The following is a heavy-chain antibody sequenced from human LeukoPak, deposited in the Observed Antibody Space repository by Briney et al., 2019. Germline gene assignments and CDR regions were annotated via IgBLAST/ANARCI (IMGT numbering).Heavy chain of an antibody. CDR3: ARGGLVGATTGYYYYYGMDV. Sequence: GGSLRLSCAASGFTFSSYAMHWVRQAPGKGLEYVSAISSNGGSTYYANSVKGRFTISRDNSKNTLYLQMGSLRAEDMAVYYCARGGLVGATTGYYYYYGMDVWGQGTTVTVSS. J-gene: IGHJ6*02. CDR2: ISSNGGST. V-gene: IGHV3-64*01. D-gene: IGHD1-26*01. CDR1: GFTFSSYA.